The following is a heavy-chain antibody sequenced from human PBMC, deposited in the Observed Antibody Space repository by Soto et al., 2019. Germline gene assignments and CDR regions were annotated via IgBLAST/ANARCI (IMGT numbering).Heavy chain of an antibody. CDR3: VKDLGYSYENFDS. Sequence: SQTLSLTCAISGDSVSSNSAAWNWIRLSPSRGLEWLARTYYRSRWYNDYAVSVRSRITVNPDTSKNQFSLQLTSVTPEDTAVYYCVKDLGYSYENFDSWGQGTLVTVSS. D-gene: IGHD5-18*01. CDR1: GDSVSSNSAA. CDR2: TYYRSRWYN. V-gene: IGHV6-1*01. J-gene: IGHJ4*02.